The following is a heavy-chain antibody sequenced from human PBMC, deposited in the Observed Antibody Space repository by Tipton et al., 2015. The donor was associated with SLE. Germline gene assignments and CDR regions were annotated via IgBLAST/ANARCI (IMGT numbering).Heavy chain of an antibody. V-gene: IGHV3-11*01. CDR2: ISSSGSNI. CDR1: EFTFSDYY. CDR3: ARGMRVAYYYGMDL. Sequence: SLRLSCAASEFTFSDYYMTWIRQAPGKGLEWVSYISSSGSNIYYADSVRGRFTISRDNVKNSLYLQMNSLRAEDTAVYYCARGMRVAYYYGMDLWGQVTAVTVAS. J-gene: IGHJ6*02.